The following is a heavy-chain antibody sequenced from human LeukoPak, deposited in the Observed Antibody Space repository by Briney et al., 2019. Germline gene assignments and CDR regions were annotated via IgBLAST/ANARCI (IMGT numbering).Heavy chain of an antibody. CDR2: IYTSGST. D-gene: IGHD6-13*01. CDR3: ARFLSAGWYFDL. J-gene: IGHJ2*01. V-gene: IGHV4-59*01. CDR1: GGSISSFY. Sequence: PSETLSLTCTVSGGSISSFYWTWIRQPPGKGLEWIGYIYTSGSTNYNPSLKSRVTMSVDTSKNQFSLKLSSVTAADTAVYYCARFLSAGWYFDLWGRGTLVTVSS.